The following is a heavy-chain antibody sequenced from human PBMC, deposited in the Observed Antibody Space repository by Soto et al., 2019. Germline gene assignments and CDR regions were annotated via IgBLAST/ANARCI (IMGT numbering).Heavy chain of an antibody. Sequence: QVQLVQSGAEVKKPGSSVKVSCKASGSTFSSYAISWVRQAPGQGLEWMGGIIPIFGTANYAQKFQGRVTITADESTSTAYMELSSLRSEYTAVYYCVRSGVVYIAESASYFDYWGQGTLVTVSS. CDR2: IIPIFGTA. J-gene: IGHJ4*02. D-gene: IGHD6-13*01. CDR3: VRSGVVYIAESASYFDY. CDR1: GSTFSSYA. V-gene: IGHV1-69*01.